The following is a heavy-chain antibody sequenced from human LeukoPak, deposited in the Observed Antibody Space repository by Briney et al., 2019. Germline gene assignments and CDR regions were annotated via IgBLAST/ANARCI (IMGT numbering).Heavy chain of an antibody. CDR3: ARGELGYCSSTSCYGVWFDP. V-gene: IGHV4-61*05. J-gene: IGHJ5*02. CDR1: GGSISSSSYY. Sequence: PSETLSLTCTVSGGSISSSSYYWGWIRQPPGKGLEWIGYIYYSGSTNYNTSLKSRVTISVDTSKNQFSLKLSSVTAADTAVYYCARGELGYCSSTSCYGVWFDPWGQGTLVTVSS. D-gene: IGHD2-2*01. CDR2: IYYSGST.